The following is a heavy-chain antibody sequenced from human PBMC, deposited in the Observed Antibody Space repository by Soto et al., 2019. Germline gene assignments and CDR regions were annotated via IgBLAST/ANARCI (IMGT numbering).Heavy chain of an antibody. D-gene: IGHD2-2*01. CDR1: GFTFSSYW. Sequence: GGSLRLSCAASGFTFSSYWMHWVRQAPGKGLVWVSRINSDGSSTSYADSVKGRFTISRDNAKNTLYLQMNSLRAEDTAVYYCASGARGGIVVVPATELDPWGQGTLVTVSS. CDR3: ASGARGGIVVVPATELDP. V-gene: IGHV3-74*01. J-gene: IGHJ5*02. CDR2: INSDGSST.